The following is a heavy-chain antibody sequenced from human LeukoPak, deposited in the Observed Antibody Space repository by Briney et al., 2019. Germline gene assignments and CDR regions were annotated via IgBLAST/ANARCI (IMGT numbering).Heavy chain of an antibody. CDR1: GGSLSSYY. D-gene: IGHD3-10*01. CDR3: ARDPNLWADAFDI. CDR2: IYTSGST. Sequence: SETLSLTCAVSGGSLSSYYWSWIRQPAGKGLGWIGRIYTSGSTNYNPSLKSRVTMSVDTSKNQFSLKLSSVTAADTAVYYCARDPNLWADAFDIWGQGTMVTVSS. V-gene: IGHV4-4*07. J-gene: IGHJ3*02.